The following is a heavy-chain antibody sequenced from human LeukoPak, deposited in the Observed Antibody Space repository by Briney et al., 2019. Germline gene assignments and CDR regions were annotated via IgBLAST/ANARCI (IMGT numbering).Heavy chain of an antibody. Sequence: GRSLRLSCAASGFTFSSYTMHWVRQAPGKGLEWVAVMSFDGSNKYYADSVKGRFTISRDNSKNTLFLQMNSLRAEDTAVYYCAKEGVDSSGYSGRYFDYWGQGTLVTVSS. V-gene: IGHV3-30*01. CDR3: AKEGVDSSGYSGRYFDY. D-gene: IGHD3-22*01. J-gene: IGHJ4*02. CDR1: GFTFSSYT. CDR2: MSFDGSNK.